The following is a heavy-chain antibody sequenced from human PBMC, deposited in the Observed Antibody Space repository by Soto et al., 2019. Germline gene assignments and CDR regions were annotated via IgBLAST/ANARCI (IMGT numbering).Heavy chain of an antibody. CDR1: GFTFSSYG. Sequence: QVQLVESGGGVVQPGRSLRLSCAASGFTFSSYGMHWVRQAPGKGLEWVAGISYDGSNKYYADSVKGRFTISRDNSKNTMYLQMNSLRAEDTAVYYCAKDGDWSGLLYYFDYWGQGTLVTVSS. CDR2: ISYDGSNK. J-gene: IGHJ4*02. CDR3: AKDGDWSGLLYYFDY. D-gene: IGHD3-3*01. V-gene: IGHV3-30*18.